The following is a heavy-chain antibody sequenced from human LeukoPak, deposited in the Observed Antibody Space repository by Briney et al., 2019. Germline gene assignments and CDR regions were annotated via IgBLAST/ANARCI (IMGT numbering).Heavy chain of an antibody. CDR3: ARASGSYYGGAFDI. CDR2: INPNSGGT. Sequence: GASVKVSCKASGYIFTGYYMHWVRQAPGQGLEWMGWINPNSGGTNYAQKFQGRVTMTRDTSISTAYMELSRLRSDDTAVYYCARASGSYYGGAFDIWGQGTMVAVSS. CDR1: GYIFTGYY. V-gene: IGHV1-2*02. J-gene: IGHJ3*02. D-gene: IGHD1-26*01.